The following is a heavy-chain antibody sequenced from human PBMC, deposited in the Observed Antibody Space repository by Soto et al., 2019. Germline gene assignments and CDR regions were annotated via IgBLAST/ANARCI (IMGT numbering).Heavy chain of an antibody. CDR3: ARVVPAARYGMDV. Sequence: SETLSLTCAVYGGSFSGFYWSWIRQPPGKGLEWIGENNHSGSTNYNPSLKSRVTISVDTSKNQFSLKLSSVTAAETAVYYCARVVPAARYGMDVWGQGTTVTVS. J-gene: IGHJ6*02. V-gene: IGHV4-34*01. CDR2: NNHSGST. D-gene: IGHD2-2*01. CDR1: GGSFSGFY.